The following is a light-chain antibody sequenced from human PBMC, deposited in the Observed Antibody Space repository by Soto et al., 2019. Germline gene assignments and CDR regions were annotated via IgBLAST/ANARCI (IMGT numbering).Light chain of an antibody. CDR2: EVS. V-gene: IGLV2-8*01. CDR1: NTDIGGHKF. J-gene: IGLJ2*01. CDR3: SSYTGTNNFVL. Sequence: QSVLTQPPSASGSPGQSVTISCTGTNTDIGGHKFVSWYQHHPGKAPKLLIYEVSERPSGVPDRFSGSKSANAASLTVSGLQADDEAMYYCSSYTGTNNFVLLGGGTKLTVL.